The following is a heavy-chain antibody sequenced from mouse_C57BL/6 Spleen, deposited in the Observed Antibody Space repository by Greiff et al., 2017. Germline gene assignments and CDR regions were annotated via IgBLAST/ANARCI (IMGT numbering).Heavy chain of an antibody. J-gene: IGHJ3*01. CDR1: GFTFSSYA. V-gene: IGHV5-4*01. CDR3: ARGGKDYGTFAY. Sequence: EVQGVESGGGLVKPGGSLKLSCAASGFTFSSYAMSWVRQTPEKRLEWVATISDGGSYTYYPDNVKGRFTISRDNAKNNLYLQMSHLKSEDTAMYYCARGGKDYGTFAYWGQGTLVTVSA. CDR2: ISDGGSYT. D-gene: IGHD2-1*01.